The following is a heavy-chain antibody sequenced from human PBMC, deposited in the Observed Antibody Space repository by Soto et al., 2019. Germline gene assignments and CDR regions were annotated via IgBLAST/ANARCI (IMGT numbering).Heavy chain of an antibody. J-gene: IGHJ4*02. CDR2: IIPILGIA. CDR1: GGTFSSYT. D-gene: IGHD2-15*01. Sequence: QVQLVQSGAEVKKPGTSVKVSCKASGGTFSSYTISWVRQAPGQGLEWMGRIIPILGIANYAQKFQGRVTITADKSTSTAYMELSSLRSEDTAVYYCARSPTWSATGYYFDYWGQGTLVTVSS. CDR3: ARSPTWSATGYYFDY. V-gene: IGHV1-69*02.